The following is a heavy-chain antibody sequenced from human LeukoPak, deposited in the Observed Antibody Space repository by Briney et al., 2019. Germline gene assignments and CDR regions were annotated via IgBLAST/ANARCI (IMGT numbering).Heavy chain of an antibody. D-gene: IGHD6-13*01. J-gene: IGHJ4*02. CDR2: IYHSGST. Sequence: SGTLSLTCAVSGXSISNYNWWSWVRQPPGKGLEWIGEIYHSGSTNYNPSLDSRVTISVDKSKNQISLKLTSVTAADTAVYYCANSITAAANPTDYWGQGTLVTVSS. CDR3: ANSITAAANPTDY. V-gene: IGHV4-4*02. CDR1: GXSISNYNW.